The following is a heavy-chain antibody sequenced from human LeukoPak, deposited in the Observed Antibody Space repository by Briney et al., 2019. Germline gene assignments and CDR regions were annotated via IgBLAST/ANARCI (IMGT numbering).Heavy chain of an antibody. D-gene: IGHD2-15*01. V-gene: IGHV3-30*18. J-gene: IGHJ4*02. CDR1: GFTFRDYS. CDR3: AKLGYGFDY. Sequence: PGGSLRLSCGVSGFTFRDYSIHWFRQAPGGGLEWVAHISYNGIDEHYAGSVKGRFTVSRDDSKNTAYLLMSGLTTEDTAFYYCAKLGYGFDYWGQGTLVIVSS. CDR2: ISYNGIDE.